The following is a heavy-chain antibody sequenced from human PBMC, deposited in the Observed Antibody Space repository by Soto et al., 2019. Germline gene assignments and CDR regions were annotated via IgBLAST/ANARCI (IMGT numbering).Heavy chain of an antibody. V-gene: IGHV4-59*01. CDR2: ISDGGST. Sequence: PSETLSLTCNVSGGSIYTYYWNWIRQSPGKGLEWIGYISDGGSTNYNPSLKSRVTISVDTSKNQFSLKLTSVTAADTAMYFCARAAVKGYSWLDPWGQGTLVTVSS. CDR3: ARAAVKGYSWLDP. D-gene: IGHD6-13*01. J-gene: IGHJ5*02. CDR1: GGSIYTYY.